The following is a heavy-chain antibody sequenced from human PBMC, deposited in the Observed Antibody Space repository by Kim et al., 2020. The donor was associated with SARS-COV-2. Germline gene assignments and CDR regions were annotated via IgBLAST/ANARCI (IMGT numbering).Heavy chain of an antibody. V-gene: IGHV1-46*01. Sequence: ASVKVSCKASGYTFTSYYMHWVRQAPGQGLEWMGIINPSGGSTSYAQKFQGRVTMTRDTSTSTVYMELSSLRSEDTAVYYCATPGPPKRFAFDIWGQGTMVTVSS. CDR3: ATPGPPKRFAFDI. D-gene: IGHD2-2*01. J-gene: IGHJ3*02. CDR1: GYTFTSYY. CDR2: INPSGGST.